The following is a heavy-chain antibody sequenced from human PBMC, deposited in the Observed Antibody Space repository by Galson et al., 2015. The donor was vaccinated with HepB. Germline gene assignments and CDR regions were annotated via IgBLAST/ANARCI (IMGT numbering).Heavy chain of an antibody. CDR3: ARDGGSSWYHDKYYLDY. CDR1: GFTFSSYA. V-gene: IGHV3-30-3*01. CDR2: ISYDGSNK. Sequence: SLRLSCAASGFTFSSYAMHWVRQAPGKGLEWVAVISYDGSNKYYADSVKGRFTISRDNSKNTLYLQMNSLRAEDTAVYYCARDGGSSWYHDKYYLDYWGQGTLVTVSS. D-gene: IGHD6-13*01. J-gene: IGHJ4*02.